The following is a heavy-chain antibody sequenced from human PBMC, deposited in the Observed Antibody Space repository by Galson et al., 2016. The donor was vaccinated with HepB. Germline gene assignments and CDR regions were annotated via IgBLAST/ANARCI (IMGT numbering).Heavy chain of an antibody. J-gene: IGHJ6*02. D-gene: IGHD6-25*01. V-gene: IGHV3-23*01. CDR3: AKTTSGWPRHGAMDV. Sequence: SLRLSCAASGFTFSHYAMNWVRLAPGKGLEWVSGISVGSSNTNDAVAVRGRFTISRDDSRNTVFLHMNSLRPDDTAIYYCAKTTSGWPRHGAMDVWGQGTTVTVSS. CDR2: ISVGSSNT. CDR1: GFTFSHYA.